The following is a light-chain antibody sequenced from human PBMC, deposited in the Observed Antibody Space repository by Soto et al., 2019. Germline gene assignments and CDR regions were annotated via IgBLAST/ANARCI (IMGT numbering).Light chain of an antibody. CDR2: AAS. Sequence: DIQMTQSPSSLSASVGDRVTITCRASQSINSYVNWYQQKPGKAPKLLIYAASSLQSGVPSRFSGSESGTDFTLTISSLQPEDFATYYCQQTFSNPPWTFGQGTKGISN. J-gene: IGKJ1*01. CDR3: QQTFSNPPWT. V-gene: IGKV1-39*01. CDR1: QSINSY.